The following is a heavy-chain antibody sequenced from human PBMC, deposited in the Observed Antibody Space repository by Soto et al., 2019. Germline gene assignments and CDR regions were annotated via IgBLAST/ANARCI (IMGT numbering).Heavy chain of an antibody. J-gene: IGHJ5*02. D-gene: IGHD4-17*01. CDR2: TYTSGST. V-gene: IGHV4-4*07. CDR3: ARDLEVTTIWFDP. Sequence: QVQLQVSGPGLVKPSETLSLTCTGSGGSISGYSCTGIRHPPGEGLEWIRRTYTSGSTNYNPSLKSRVTMSVDTSKNQFSLKLSSVTAADTAVYYCARDLEVTTIWFDPWGQGTLVTVAS. CDR1: GGSISGYS.